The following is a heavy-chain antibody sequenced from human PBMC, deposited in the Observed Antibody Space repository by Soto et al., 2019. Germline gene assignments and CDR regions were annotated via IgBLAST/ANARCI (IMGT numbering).Heavy chain of an antibody. V-gene: IGHV1-69*02. J-gene: IGHJ5*02. CDR3: ARAFRIAVAGTGPNWFDP. Sequence: ASVNVSCKASGGTFSSYTISWVRQAPGQGLEWMGRIIPILGIANYAQKFQGRVTITADKSTSTAYMELSSLRSEDTAVYYCARAFRIAVAGTGPNWFDPWGQGTLVTVSS. CDR1: GGTFSSYT. CDR2: IIPILGIA. D-gene: IGHD6-19*01.